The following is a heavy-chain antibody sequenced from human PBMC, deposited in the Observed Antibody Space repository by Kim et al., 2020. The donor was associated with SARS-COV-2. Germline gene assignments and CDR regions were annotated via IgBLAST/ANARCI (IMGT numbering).Heavy chain of an antibody. Sequence: GGSLRLSCAASGFTFSSYYMHWVRQATGKGLEWVSAIGTAGDTYYPASLKGRVTISRENAKNSLYLQMNILRAGDTAVYYCARGDGYYYYYMDVWGKGTTVTVSS. V-gene: IGHV3-13*01. CDR3: ARGDGYYYYYMDV. J-gene: IGHJ6*03. D-gene: IGHD2-21*01. CDR1: GFTFSSYY. CDR2: IGTAGDT.